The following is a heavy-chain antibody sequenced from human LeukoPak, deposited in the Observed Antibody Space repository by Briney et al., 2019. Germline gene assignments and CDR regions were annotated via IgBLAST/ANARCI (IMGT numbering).Heavy chain of an antibody. Sequence: GGSLRLSCAASGFTFSSYAMHWVRQAPGKGLEWVAVISYDGSNKYYADSVKGRFTISRDNSKNTLYLQMNSLRAEDTAVYYCARDEYSYLDYWGQGTLVTVSS. V-gene: IGHV3-30-3*01. CDR2: ISYDGSNK. CDR3: ARDEYSYLDY. D-gene: IGHD4-11*01. CDR1: GFTFSSYA. J-gene: IGHJ4*02.